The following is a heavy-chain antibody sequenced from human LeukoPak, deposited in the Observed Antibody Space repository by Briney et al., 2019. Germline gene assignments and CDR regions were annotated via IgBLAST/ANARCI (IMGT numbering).Heavy chain of an antibody. J-gene: IGHJ3*02. CDR1: GFTVSSNY. CDR2: IYSGGST. Sequence: GGSLRLSCAASGFTVSSNYMSWVRQAPGKGLEWVSVIYSGGSTYYADSVKGRFTISRDNSKNTLYLQMNSLRAKDTAVYYCAKPLITDDAFDIWGQGTMVTVSS. V-gene: IGHV3-53*01. D-gene: IGHD3-16*01. CDR3: AKPLITDDAFDI.